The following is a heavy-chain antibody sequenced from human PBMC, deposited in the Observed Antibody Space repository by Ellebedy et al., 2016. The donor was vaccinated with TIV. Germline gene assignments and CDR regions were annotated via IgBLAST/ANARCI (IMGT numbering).Heavy chain of an antibody. J-gene: IGHJ4*02. CDR3: SSSYGYNY. V-gene: IGHV3-15*07. D-gene: IGHD5-18*01. Sequence: PGGSLRLSCAASGFTLSNAWMTWVRQSPGKGLAWVARIKTKADGGTADYASPVKGSFTISRDDSKNMLYLQMNSLKSEDTAVYYCSSSYGYNYWGQGTLVTVSS. CDR2: IKTKADGGTA. CDR1: GFTLSNAW.